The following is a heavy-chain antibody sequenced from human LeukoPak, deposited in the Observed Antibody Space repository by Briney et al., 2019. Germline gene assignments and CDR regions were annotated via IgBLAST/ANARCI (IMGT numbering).Heavy chain of an antibody. V-gene: IGHV3-48*02. CDR1: GFTFSMHA. CDR2: ISSGSGTI. Sequence: PAGSLRLSCAASGFTFSMHAMNWVRQAPGKGLEWVSSISSGSGTIFYKQSVKGRLSISRDNVKNLLFRQMNSLRDEDTAVYYCARETTNFDFWGQGTLVTVSS. J-gene: IGHJ4*02. D-gene: IGHD1-1*01. CDR3: ARETTNFDF.